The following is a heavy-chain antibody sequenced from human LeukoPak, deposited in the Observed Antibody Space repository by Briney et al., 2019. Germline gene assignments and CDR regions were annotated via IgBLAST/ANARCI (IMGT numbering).Heavy chain of an antibody. CDR3: AKDRANWAIDD. D-gene: IGHD3-16*01. Sequence: PGESLRLSRVASGFTFTDHPMNWVRQAPGKGLEWISYIGGDGIAFYADSVKGRFTASKDDARKSMYLQMNSPRVEDTAVYYCAKDRANWAIDDWGQGTQVTVSS. CDR1: GFTFTDHP. V-gene: IGHV3-69-1*01. CDR2: IGGDGIA. J-gene: IGHJ4*02.